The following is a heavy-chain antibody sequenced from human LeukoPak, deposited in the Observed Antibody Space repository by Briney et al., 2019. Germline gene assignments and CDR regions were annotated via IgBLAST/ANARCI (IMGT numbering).Heavy chain of an antibody. CDR2: IYPGDSDT. V-gene: IGHV5-51*01. CDR3: ARRGIAVAGTPAEYFQH. CDR1: GYSFISYW. D-gene: IGHD6-19*01. Sequence: GESLKISCVGSGYSFISYWIAWVRQMPGKGLEWMGIIYPGDSDTRYNPSFQGQVTISADKSFSTAYLQWSSLKASDTAMYYCARRGIAVAGTPAEYFQHWGQGTLVIVSS. J-gene: IGHJ1*01.